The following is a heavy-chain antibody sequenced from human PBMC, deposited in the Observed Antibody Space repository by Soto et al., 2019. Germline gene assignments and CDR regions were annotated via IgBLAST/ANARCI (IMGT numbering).Heavy chain of an antibody. D-gene: IGHD1-26*01. V-gene: IGHV1-69*13. CDR3: ARGEVGARRGSYYYYGMDV. Sequence: SVKVSCKASGGTFSSYAISWVREAPGQGLEWMGGIIPIFGTANYAQKFQGRVTITADESTSTAYMELSSLRSEDTAVYYCARGEVGARRGSYYYYGMDVWGQGTTVTVSS. CDR1: GGTFSSYA. CDR2: IIPIFGTA. J-gene: IGHJ6*02.